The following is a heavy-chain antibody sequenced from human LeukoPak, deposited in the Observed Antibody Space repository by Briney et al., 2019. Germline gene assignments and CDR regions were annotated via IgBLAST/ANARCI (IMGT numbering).Heavy chain of an antibody. V-gene: IGHV4-34*01. CDR1: GESLNSYY. CDR2: IYESGTT. J-gene: IGHJ4*02. Sequence: SETLSLTCAVYGESLNSYYWSWVRQPRGEGLEGVGEIYESGTTKYNPSLKSRVAISMVPSKQQFSLRLSSVTAADTAVYYCARGAWATRLASWGLGTPVIVSS. D-gene: IGHD2-15*01. CDR3: ARGAWATRLAS.